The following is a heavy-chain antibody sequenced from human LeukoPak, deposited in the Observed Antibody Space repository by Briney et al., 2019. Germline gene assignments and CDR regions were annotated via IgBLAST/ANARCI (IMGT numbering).Heavy chain of an antibody. CDR1: GFTFDDYA. Sequence: GGSLRLSCAASGFTFDDYAMHWVRQAPGKGLEWVSGISWNSGSIGYADSVKGRFTISRDNAKNSLYLQMNSLRAGDTALYYCAKVSAGSSGWYGGIDYWGQGTLVTVSS. CDR2: ISWNSGSI. CDR3: AKVSAGSSGWYGGIDY. D-gene: IGHD6-19*01. V-gene: IGHV3-9*01. J-gene: IGHJ4*02.